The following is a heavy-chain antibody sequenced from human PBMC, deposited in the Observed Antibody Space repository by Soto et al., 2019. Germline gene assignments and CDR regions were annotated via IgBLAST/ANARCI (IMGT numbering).Heavy chain of an antibody. Sequence: GGSLRLSCAASGFTFSSYSMNWVRQAPGKGLEWVSSISSSSYIYYADSVKGRFTISRDNAKNSLYLQMNSLGVEDTAVYYCARDRGYDAHDYYYNAMDVWGQGTTVTVSS. CDR1: GFTFSSYS. J-gene: IGHJ6*02. V-gene: IGHV3-21*01. CDR3: ARDRGYDAHDYYYNAMDV. CDR2: ISSSSYI. D-gene: IGHD2-15*01.